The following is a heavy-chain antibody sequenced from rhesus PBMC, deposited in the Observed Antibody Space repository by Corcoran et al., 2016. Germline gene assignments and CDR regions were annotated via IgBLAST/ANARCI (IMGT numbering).Heavy chain of an antibody. J-gene: IGHJ2*01. V-gene: IGHV4-76*01. Sequence: QVQLQESGPGVVKPSETLSLTCAVSGYSISSGYDWSWIRQPPGKGLEWIGYIYGSIGSTNYNPSLTNRVTISKDTSKNQFSLKLSSVTAADTAVYYCARDTVTTLLYWYFDLWGPGTPITISS. D-gene: IGHD4-23*01. CDR1: GYSISSGYD. CDR3: ARDTVTTLLYWYFDL. CDR2: IYGSIGST.